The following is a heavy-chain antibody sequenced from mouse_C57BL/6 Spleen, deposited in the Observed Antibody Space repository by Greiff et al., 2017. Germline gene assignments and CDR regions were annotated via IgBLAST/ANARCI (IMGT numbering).Heavy chain of an antibody. CDR1: GYTFTDYY. CDR2: IYPGSGNT. Sequence: QVQLKESGAELVRPGASVKLSCKASGYTFTDYYINWVKQRPGQGLEWIARIYPGSGNTYYNEKFKGKATLTAEKSSSTAYMQLSSLTSEDSAVYFCAREGGYYYGSSSAWFAYWGQGTLVTVSA. J-gene: IGHJ3*01. D-gene: IGHD1-1*01. V-gene: IGHV1-76*01. CDR3: AREGGYYYGSSSAWFAY.